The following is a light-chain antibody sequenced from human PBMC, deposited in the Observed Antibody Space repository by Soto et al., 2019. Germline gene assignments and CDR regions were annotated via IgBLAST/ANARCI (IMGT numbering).Light chain of an antibody. CDR1: QTILFNSNKKDY. CDR2: WAS. V-gene: IGKV4-1*01. CDR3: QQYYSSIT. Sequence: DIVTTKSPDSLAVSLGGRATIQRITGQTILFNSNKKDYLAWYQQKPGQPPKLLIYWASIRESGVPDRFSGSGSGTDFTLTISSLQAEDVALYYCQQYYSSITFGQGTRLEIK. J-gene: IGKJ5*01.